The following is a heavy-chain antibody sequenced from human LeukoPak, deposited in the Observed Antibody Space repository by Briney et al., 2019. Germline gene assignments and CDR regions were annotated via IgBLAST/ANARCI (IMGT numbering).Heavy chain of an antibody. CDR3: ARGPGVPITIFGVNFDY. D-gene: IGHD3-3*01. CDR2: INHSGST. J-gene: IGHJ4*02. CDR1: GGSFSGYY. Sequence: SETLSLTCAVYGGSFSGYYWSWIRQPPGKGLEWIGEINHSGSTNYNPSLKSRVTISVDTSKNQFSLKLSSVTAADTAVYYCARGPGVPITIFGVNFDYRGQGTLVTVSS. V-gene: IGHV4-34*01.